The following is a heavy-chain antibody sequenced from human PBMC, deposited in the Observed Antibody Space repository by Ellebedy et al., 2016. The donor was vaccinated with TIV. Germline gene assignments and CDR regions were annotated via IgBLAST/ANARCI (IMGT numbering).Heavy chain of an antibody. Sequence: MPSETLSLTCAVYGGSFSGYYWSWIRQPPGKGLEWIGEINHSGSTNYNPSLKSRVTISVDTSKNQFSLKLSSVTAADTAVYYCARVVKLRSSLGYYYGMDVWGQGTTVTVSS. J-gene: IGHJ6*02. CDR3: ARVVKLRSSLGYYYGMDV. CDR1: GGSFSGYY. D-gene: IGHD5-12*01. CDR2: INHSGST. V-gene: IGHV4-34*01.